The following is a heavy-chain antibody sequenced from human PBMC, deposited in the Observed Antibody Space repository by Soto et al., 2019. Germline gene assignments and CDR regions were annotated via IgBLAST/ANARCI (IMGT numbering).Heavy chain of an antibody. J-gene: IGHJ4*02. Sequence: QVQLVQSGAEVKKPGSSVKVSCKASGGTFSSYAISWVRQAPGQGLEWMGGIIPIFGTANYAQKFQGRVTTTADASTSTAYMELSRLRSEDTAVYYCAREGFQDLGEVSGLPWVYWGQGTLVTVSS. CDR2: IIPIFGTA. V-gene: IGHV1-69*12. CDR3: AREGFQDLGEVSGLPWVY. CDR1: GGTFSSYA. D-gene: IGHD3-16*01.